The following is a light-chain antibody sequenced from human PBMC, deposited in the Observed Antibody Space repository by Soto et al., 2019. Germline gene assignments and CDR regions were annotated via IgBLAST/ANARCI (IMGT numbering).Light chain of an antibody. CDR2: DIN. Sequence: QSALTQPASVSGSPGQSITVSCTGTSSDIGGYIFVSWYQQHPGKAPKLMIYDINNRPSGVSKRFSGSKSGNTASLTISGLQAEDEADYYCSSFAGSPVVFGGGTKVTVL. J-gene: IGLJ2*01. CDR3: SSFAGSPVV. V-gene: IGLV2-14*01. CDR1: SSDIGGYIF.